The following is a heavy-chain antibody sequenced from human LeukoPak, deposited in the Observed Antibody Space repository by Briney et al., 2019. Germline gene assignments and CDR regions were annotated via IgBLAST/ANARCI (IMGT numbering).Heavy chain of an antibody. CDR1: GFTFSSYG. J-gene: IGHJ6*02. V-gene: IGHV3-33*01. CDR3: ARDWETLVVVVAAPDYGMDV. CDR2: IWYNGSNK. Sequence: GRSLRLSCAASGFTFSSYGMHWVRQAPGKGLEWVAVIWYNGSNKYYADSVKGRFTISRDNSKNTLYLRMNSLRAEDTAVYYCARDWETLVVVVAAPDYGMDVWGQGTTVTVSS. D-gene: IGHD2-15*01.